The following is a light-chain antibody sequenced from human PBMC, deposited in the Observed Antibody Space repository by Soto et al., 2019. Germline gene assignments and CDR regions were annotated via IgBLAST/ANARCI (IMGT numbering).Light chain of an antibody. CDR3: SSYTTSNTRQIV. Sequence: QSVLTQPASVSGSPGQSITISCTGTSSDVGGYNYVSWYQQHPGKAPKFIIYDVSNRPSGVSNRFSGSKSGNTASLTISGLQAEDEADYYCSSYTTSNTRQIVFGTGTKLTVL. CDR2: DVS. J-gene: IGLJ1*01. CDR1: SSDVGGYNY. V-gene: IGLV2-14*01.